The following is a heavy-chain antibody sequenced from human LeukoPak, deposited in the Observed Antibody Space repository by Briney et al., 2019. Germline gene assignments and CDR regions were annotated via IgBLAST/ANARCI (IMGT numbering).Heavy chain of an antibody. CDR1: GYTLTELS. CDR2: FDPEGGET. V-gene: IGHV1-24*01. CDR3: ATDSDYGDLLYFDY. Sequence: GASVKVSCKVSGYTLTELSMHWVRQAPGKGLEWMGGFDPEGGETIYAQKFQGRVTMTEDTSTDTAYMELSSLRSEDTAVYYCATDSDYGDLLYFDYWGQGTLVTVSS. D-gene: IGHD4-17*01. J-gene: IGHJ4*02.